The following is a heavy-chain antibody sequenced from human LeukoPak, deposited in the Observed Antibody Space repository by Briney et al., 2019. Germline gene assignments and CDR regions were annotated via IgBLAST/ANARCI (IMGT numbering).Heavy chain of an antibody. D-gene: IGHD3-10*01. CDR3: ARAPPYYGSGSYYGDFDY. V-gene: IGHV1-2*02. Sequence: GASVKVSCKASGYTFTGYYMHWVRQAPGQGLEWMGWISPNSGDTNYAQKFQGRVTMTRDTSISTAYMELSRLRSDDTAVYYCARAPPYYGSGSYYGDFDYWGQGTLVTVSS. J-gene: IGHJ4*02. CDR2: ISPNSGDT. CDR1: GYTFTGYY.